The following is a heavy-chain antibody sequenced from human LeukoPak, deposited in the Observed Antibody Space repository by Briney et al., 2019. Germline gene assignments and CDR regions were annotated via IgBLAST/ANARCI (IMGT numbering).Heavy chain of an antibody. CDR3: ARAIAAAGTPHSWFDP. J-gene: IGHJ5*02. D-gene: IGHD6-13*01. V-gene: IGHV3-33*01. CDR2: IWYDGSNK. Sequence: PGGSLRLSCAASGFTFSSYGMHWVRQAPGKGLEWVAVIWYDGSNKYYADSVKGRFTISRDNSKNSLYLQMNSLRAEDTAVYYCARAIAAAGTPHSWFDPWGQGTLVTVSS. CDR1: GFTFSSYG.